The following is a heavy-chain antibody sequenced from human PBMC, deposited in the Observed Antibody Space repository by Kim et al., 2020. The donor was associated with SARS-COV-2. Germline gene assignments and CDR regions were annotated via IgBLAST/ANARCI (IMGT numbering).Heavy chain of an antibody. CDR2: T. CDR3: ALGARMFGNDF. V-gene: IGHV3-53*01. D-gene: IGHD3-16*01. Sequence: TYYADSMQEQFTLSRDNSKNTLYLQMNSLRAEDTAVYYCALGARMFGNDFWGQGTLVTVSS. J-gene: IGHJ4*02.